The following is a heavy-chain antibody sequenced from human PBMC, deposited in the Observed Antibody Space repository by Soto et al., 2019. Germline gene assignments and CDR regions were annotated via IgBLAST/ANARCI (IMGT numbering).Heavy chain of an antibody. D-gene: IGHD3-10*01. CDR2: ISGSGGST. V-gene: IGHV3-23*01. Sequence: PGGSLRLSCAASGFTFSSYAMSWVRQAPGKGLEWVSAISGSGGSTYYADSVKGRFTISRDNSKNTLYLQMNSLRAEDTAVYYCAKFIVIFYYGSGRHSVFYFCGQGSSVPVSS. J-gene: IGHJ3*01. CDR1: GFTFSSYA. CDR3: AKFIVIFYYGSGRHSVFYF.